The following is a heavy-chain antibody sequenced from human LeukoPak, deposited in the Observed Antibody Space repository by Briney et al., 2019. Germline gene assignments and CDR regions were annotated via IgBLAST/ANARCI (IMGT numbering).Heavy chain of an antibody. Sequence: GGSLRLSCAASGFTFSSYGMHWVRQAPGKGLEWVAVIWYDGSDKYYADSVKGRFTISRDNSKNTLYLQMNSLRAEDTAVYYCAKDSRYYRDYWGQGTLVTVSS. CDR1: GFTFSSYG. J-gene: IGHJ4*02. D-gene: IGHD3-22*01. CDR2: IWYDGSDK. V-gene: IGHV3-33*06. CDR3: AKDSRYYRDY.